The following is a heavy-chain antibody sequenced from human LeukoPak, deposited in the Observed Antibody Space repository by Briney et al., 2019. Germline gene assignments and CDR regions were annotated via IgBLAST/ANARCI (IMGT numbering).Heavy chain of an antibody. Sequence: SVKVSCKAAGGTFGNFAISWVREAPGQGLEWLGRITPSLNIADYTQRFQDRVTITADTSTNTVYLELSRLRSEDTAVYYCVRGNGDYGGRLGGYFDLWGRGTLVTVSS. V-gene: IGHV1-69*04. J-gene: IGHJ2*01. CDR1: GGTFGNFA. CDR3: VRGNGDYGGRLGGYFDL. D-gene: IGHD4-17*01. CDR2: ITPSLNIA.